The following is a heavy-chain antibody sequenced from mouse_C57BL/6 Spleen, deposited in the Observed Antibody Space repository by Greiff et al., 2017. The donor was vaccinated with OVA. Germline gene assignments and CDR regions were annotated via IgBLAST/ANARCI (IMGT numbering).Heavy chain of an antibody. D-gene: IGHD2-4*01. Sequence: VQLQQPGAELVKPGASVKMSCKASGYTFTSYWITWVKQRPGQGLAWIGDIYPGSGSTNYNEKFKSKATLTVDTSSSTAYMQLSSLTSEDSAVYYCARSHYEYGGFAYWGQGTLVTVSA. J-gene: IGHJ3*01. V-gene: IGHV1-55*01. CDR2: IYPGSGST. CDR3: ARSHYEYGGFAY. CDR1: GYTFTSYW.